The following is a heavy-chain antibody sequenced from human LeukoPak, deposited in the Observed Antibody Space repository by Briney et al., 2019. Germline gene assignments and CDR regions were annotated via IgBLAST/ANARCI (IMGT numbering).Heavy chain of an antibody. CDR1: GYTLTELS. J-gene: IGHJ6*02. Sequence: GASVKVSCKVSGYTLTELSMHWVRQAPGKGLEWMGGFDPEDGETIYAQKFQGRVTMTEDTSTDTAYMELSSLRSEDTAVYYCANLPIVGATPGMDVWGQGTTVTVSS. D-gene: IGHD1-26*01. CDR3: ANLPIVGATPGMDV. V-gene: IGHV1-24*01. CDR2: FDPEDGET.